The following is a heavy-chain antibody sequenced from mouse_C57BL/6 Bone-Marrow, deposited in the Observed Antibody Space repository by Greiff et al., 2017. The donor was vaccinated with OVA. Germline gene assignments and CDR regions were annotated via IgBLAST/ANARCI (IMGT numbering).Heavy chain of an antibody. V-gene: IGHV1-61*01. J-gene: IGHJ2*01. CDR2: IYPSDSET. D-gene: IGHD1-1*01. CDR3: ARQGRSSYNY. Sequence: QLQQPGAELVRPGSSVKLSCKASGFTFTSYWMDWVKQRPGQGLEWIGNIYPSDSETHYNQKFKDKATLTVDKSSSTAYMQLSSLTSEDSAVYYCARQGRSSYNYWGQGTTLTVSS. CDR1: GFTFTSYW.